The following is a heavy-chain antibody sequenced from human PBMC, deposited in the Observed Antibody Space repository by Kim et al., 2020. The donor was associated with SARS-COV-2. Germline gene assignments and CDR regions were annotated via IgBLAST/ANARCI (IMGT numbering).Heavy chain of an antibody. Sequence: SETLSLTCAVSGGSISSSNWWSWVRQPPGKGLEWIGEIYHSGSTNYNPSLKSRVTISVDKSKNQFSLKLSSVTAADTAVYYCARWGSLSSGWHYFDYWGQGTLVTVSS. CDR3: ARWGSLSSGWHYFDY. CDR1: GGSISSSNW. CDR2: IYHSGST. V-gene: IGHV4-4*02. D-gene: IGHD6-19*01. J-gene: IGHJ4*02.